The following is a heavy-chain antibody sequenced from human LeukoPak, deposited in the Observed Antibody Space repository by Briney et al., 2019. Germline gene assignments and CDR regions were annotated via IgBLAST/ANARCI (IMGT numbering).Heavy chain of an antibody. J-gene: IGHJ4*02. CDR1: GFTFSSYS. CDR3: ARRMATIRRDYFDY. D-gene: IGHD5-24*01. CDR2: ISSSSSYI. Sequence: GGSLRLTCAASGFTFSSYSMNWVRQAPGKGLEWVSSISSSSSYIYCADSVKGRFTISRDNAKNSLYLQMNSLRAEDTAVYYCARRMATIRRDYFDYWGQGTLVTVSS. V-gene: IGHV3-21*01.